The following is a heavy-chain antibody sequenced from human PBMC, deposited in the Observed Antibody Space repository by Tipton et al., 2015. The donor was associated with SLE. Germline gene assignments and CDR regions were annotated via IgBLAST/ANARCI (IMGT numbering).Heavy chain of an antibody. CDR1: GGSISSSSYY. D-gene: IGHD6-13*01. CDR2: IYYSGST. Sequence: TLSLTCTVSGGSISSSSYYWGWIHQPPGKGLEWIGSIYYSGSTYYNPSLKSRVTISVDTSKNQFSLKLSSVTAADTAVYYCASLAGYSSSWSDAFDIWGRGTLVTVSS. J-gene: IGHJ2*01. CDR3: ASLAGYSSSWSDAFDI. V-gene: IGHV4-39*07.